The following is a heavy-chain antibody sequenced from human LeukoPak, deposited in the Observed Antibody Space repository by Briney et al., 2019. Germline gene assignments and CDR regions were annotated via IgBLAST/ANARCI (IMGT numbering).Heavy chain of an antibody. V-gene: IGHV3-7*01. CDR3: AREYYYGSGTYYKFYFDY. CDR2: IKEDGSEK. D-gene: IGHD3-10*01. Sequence: GGSLRLSCAASGFIFTDYWMYWVRQAPGKGLAWVANIKEDGSEKNYVDSVKGRFTISRDNAKNSLSLQMNSLRAEDTAVYYCAREYYYGSGTYYKFYFDYWGQGTLVTVSS. CDR1: GFIFTDYW. J-gene: IGHJ4*02.